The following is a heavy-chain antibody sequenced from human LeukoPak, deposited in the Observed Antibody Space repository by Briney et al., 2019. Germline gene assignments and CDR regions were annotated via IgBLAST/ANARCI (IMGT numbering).Heavy chain of an antibody. CDR1: GGSITGYY. J-gene: IGHJ4*02. CDR2: IHYTGAT. Sequence: SETLSLTCAVYGGSITGYYWSWIRQAPGRGLEWVGEIHYTGATSYNPSLKSRATISTDTSKNQCSLRLSSVTAADTAVYYCARGNILTGYCFDFWGQGALVTVSS. V-gene: IGHV4-34*01. D-gene: IGHD3-9*01. CDR3: ARGNILTGYCFDF.